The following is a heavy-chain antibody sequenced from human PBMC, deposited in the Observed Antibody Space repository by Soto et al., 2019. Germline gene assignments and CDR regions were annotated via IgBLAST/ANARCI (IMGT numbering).Heavy chain of an antibody. CDR1: GDSISGYY. Sequence: SETLSLTCTVSGDSISGYYWSWIRQPPGKGLEWIGYISYSGSTNYNPSHKSRVIISVDTSKNHFSLKLSSVTAADTAVYYCARPGSQSGWFYFDFWGQGALVTVSS. V-gene: IGHV4-59*08. J-gene: IGHJ4*02. CDR2: ISYSGST. CDR3: ARPGSQSGWFYFDF. D-gene: IGHD6-19*01.